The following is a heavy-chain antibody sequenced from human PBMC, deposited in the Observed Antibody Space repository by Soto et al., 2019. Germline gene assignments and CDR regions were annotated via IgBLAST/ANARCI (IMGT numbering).Heavy chain of an antibody. Sequence: EVQLLESGGGLVQPGGSLRLSCAASGFTFSSYAMSWVRQAQGKGLEWVSDISGSGGITYYADSVKGRLTISTDKSKNTLYPQKNDLSAEDTAVNYCEKSARVRGGGWFDPWGQGTLVTVSS. D-gene: IGHD3-10*01. CDR1: GFTFSSYA. J-gene: IGHJ5*02. V-gene: IGHV3-23*01. CDR3: EKSARVRGGGWFDP. CDR2: ISGSGGIT.